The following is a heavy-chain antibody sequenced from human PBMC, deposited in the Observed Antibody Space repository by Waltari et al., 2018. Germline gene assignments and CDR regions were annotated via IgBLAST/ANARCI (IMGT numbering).Heavy chain of an antibody. D-gene: IGHD3-10*01. CDR2: INHSGST. Sequence: QVQLQQWGAGLLKPSETLSLTCPVYGGSFSGYYWSWIRQPPGKGLEWIGEINHSGSTSYNPSLKSRVTISVDTSKNQFSLKLSSVTAADTAVYYCARGREGYYYGSDRMDVWGQGTTVTVSS. CDR3: ARGREGYYYGSDRMDV. CDR1: GGSFSGYY. J-gene: IGHJ6*02. V-gene: IGHV4-34*01.